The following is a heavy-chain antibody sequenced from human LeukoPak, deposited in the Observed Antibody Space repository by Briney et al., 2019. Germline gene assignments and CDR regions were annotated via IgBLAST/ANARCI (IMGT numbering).Heavy chain of an antibody. CDR1: GGTFSSYA. J-gene: IGHJ4*02. D-gene: IGHD5-18*01. V-gene: IGHV1-69*01. Sequence: SVKVSCKASGGTFSSYAISWVRQAPGQGLEWMGGIIPIFGTANYAQKFQGRVTITADESTSTAYMELSSLRSEDTAVYYCARDRVDTAMVPFDYRGQGTLVTVSS. CDR2: IIPIFGTA. CDR3: ARDRVDTAMVPFDY.